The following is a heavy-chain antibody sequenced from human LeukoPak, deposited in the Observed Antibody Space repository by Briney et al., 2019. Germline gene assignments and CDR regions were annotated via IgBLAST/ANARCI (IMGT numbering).Heavy chain of an antibody. Sequence: GGSLRPSCTASGFTFSDYAMSWVRQAPGKGLEWVSDISGFSGNTYYADSVKGRFTISRDNSKSTLYLQMNSLRAEDTATYYCAKDSGFSVSYFSNWGQGILVTVSS. V-gene: IGHV3-23*01. D-gene: IGHD1-26*01. CDR2: ISGFSGNT. CDR3: AKDSGFSVSYFSN. CDR1: GFTFSDYA. J-gene: IGHJ4*02.